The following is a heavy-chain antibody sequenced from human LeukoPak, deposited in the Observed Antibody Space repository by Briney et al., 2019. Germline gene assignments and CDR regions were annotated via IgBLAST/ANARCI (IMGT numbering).Heavy chain of an antibody. V-gene: IGHV4-39*07. Sequence: SETLSLTCTVSGGSISSSSYYWGWIRQPPGTGPEWIGSIYYSGSTYYNPSLKSRVTISVDTSKNQFSLKLSSVTAADTAVYYCARVSPIYYDSSGYYPWGQGTLVTVSS. CDR2: IYYSGST. D-gene: IGHD3-22*01. J-gene: IGHJ5*02. CDR3: ARVSPIYYDSSGYYP. CDR1: GGSISSSSYY.